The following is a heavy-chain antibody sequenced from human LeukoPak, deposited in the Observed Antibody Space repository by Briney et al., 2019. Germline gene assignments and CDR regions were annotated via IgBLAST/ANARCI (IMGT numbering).Heavy chain of an antibody. D-gene: IGHD6-19*01. J-gene: IGHJ4*02. CDR3: ARRYSGGWYAREAGAFDY. CDR1: GGSIPSGGYC. V-gene: IGHV4-30-2*03. CDR2: IYPDGGS. Sequence: SQTLSLTCAVSGGSIPSGGYCWSWIRQPPGKGLEWIGYIYPDGGSYYNPSLKSRVTISVDTSKNQFSLKLSSVTAADTAVYYCARRYSGGWYAREAGAFDYWGQGTLVTVSS.